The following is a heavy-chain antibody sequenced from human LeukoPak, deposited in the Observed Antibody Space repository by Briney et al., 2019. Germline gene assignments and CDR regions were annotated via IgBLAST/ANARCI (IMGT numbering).Heavy chain of an antibody. CDR2: IKQDGSEK. J-gene: IGHJ4*02. V-gene: IGHV3-7*01. CDR3: AKGPRFWSGYYTPEYYFDY. D-gene: IGHD3-3*01. CDR1: GFTFSDHW. Sequence: GGSLRLSCAASGFTFSDHWMSWVRQPPGKGLEWVANIKQDGSEKYYVDSVKGRFTISRDNSKNTLYLQMNSLRAEDTAVYYCAKGPRFWSGYYTPEYYFDYWGQGTLVTVSS.